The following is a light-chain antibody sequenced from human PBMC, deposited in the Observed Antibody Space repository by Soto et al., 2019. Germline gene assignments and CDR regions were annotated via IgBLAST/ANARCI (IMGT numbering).Light chain of an antibody. Sequence: EVVMTHSPATLSVSPGERATLSLRASQSVSSSLAWYQQKPGQAPRLLIYGASTRATGIPAWFSGSGSGTEFTLTISSLQSEDSAVYYCQQHNQWPITFGQGTKVDI. V-gene: IGKV3-15*01. CDR2: GAS. CDR1: QSVSSS. J-gene: IGKJ1*01. CDR3: QQHNQWPIT.